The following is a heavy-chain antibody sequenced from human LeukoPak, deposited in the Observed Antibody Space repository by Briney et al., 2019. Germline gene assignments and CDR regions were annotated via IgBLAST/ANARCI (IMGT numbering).Heavy chain of an antibody. CDR1: GFTFSSYA. D-gene: IGHD6-19*01. J-gene: IGHJ1*01. CDR3: AKVGDGSGWGGLYFQH. CDR2: ISGSGGST. Sequence: GGSLRLSCAASGFTFSSYAMSWVRQAPGKGLEWVSLISGSGGSTYYADSVKGRFTISRDNSKNTLYLQMNSLRAEDTAVYYCAKVGDGSGWGGLYFQHWGQGTLVTVSS. V-gene: IGHV3-23*01.